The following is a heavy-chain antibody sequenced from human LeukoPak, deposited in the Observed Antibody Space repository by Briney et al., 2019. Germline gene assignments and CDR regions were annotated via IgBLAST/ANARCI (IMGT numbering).Heavy chain of an antibody. Sequence: PGGSLRLSCAASGFTFSSYAMTWVRQAPGKGLEWVSYISSSGSTIYYADSVKGRFTISRDNAKNSLYLQMNSLRAEDTAVYYCARASYSSSWYVDGMDVWGQGTTVTVSS. CDR2: ISSSGSTI. CDR3: ARASYSSSWYVDGMDV. CDR1: GFTFSSYA. V-gene: IGHV3-48*04. D-gene: IGHD6-13*01. J-gene: IGHJ6*02.